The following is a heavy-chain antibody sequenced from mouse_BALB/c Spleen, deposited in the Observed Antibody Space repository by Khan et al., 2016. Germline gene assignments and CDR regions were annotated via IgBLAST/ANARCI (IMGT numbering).Heavy chain of an antibody. CDR2: IWGDGST. CDR3: ARDGWGYYAMDY. Sequence: QVQLKQSGPGLVAPSQSLSITCTVSGFSIIAYGVNWVRQPPGKGLEWLGMIWGDGSTDYNSALKSRLNITTDNSKSQVFLKMNSLQTDDTAKYYCARDGWGYYAMDYWGQGTSVTVSS. V-gene: IGHV2-6-7*01. J-gene: IGHJ4*01. CDR1: GFSIIAYG. D-gene: IGHD2-2*01.